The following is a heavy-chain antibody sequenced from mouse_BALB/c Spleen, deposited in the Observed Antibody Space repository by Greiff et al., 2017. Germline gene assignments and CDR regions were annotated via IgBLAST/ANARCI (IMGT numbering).Heavy chain of an antibody. D-gene: IGHD2-14*01. CDR1: GYSITSDYA. V-gene: IGHV3-2*02. CDR3: AGEGYGAWFAY. Sequence: VQLKESGPGLVKPSQSLSLTCTVTGYSITSDYAWNWIRQFPGNKLEWMGYISYSGSTSYNPSLKSRISITRDTSKNQFFLQLNSVTTEDTATYYCAGEGYGAWFAYWGQGTLVTVSA. J-gene: IGHJ3*01. CDR2: ISYSGST.